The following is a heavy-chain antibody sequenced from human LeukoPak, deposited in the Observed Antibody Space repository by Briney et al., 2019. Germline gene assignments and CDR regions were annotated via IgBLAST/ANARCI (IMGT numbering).Heavy chain of an antibody. CDR1: GGSISSGSYY. CDR3: ARDRRDGYNYYYYYYMDV. V-gene: IGHV4-61*02. Sequence: SETLSLTCTVSGGSISSGSYYWRWLRQPAGKGLEWIGRIYTSGSTNYNPSLKSRVTISVDTSKNQFSLKLSSVTAADTAVHYCARDRRDGYNYYYYYYMDVWGKGTTVTVSS. J-gene: IGHJ6*03. D-gene: IGHD5-24*01. CDR2: IYTSGST.